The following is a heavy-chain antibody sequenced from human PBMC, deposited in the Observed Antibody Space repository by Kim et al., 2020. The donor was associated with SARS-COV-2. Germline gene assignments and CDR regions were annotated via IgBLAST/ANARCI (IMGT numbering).Heavy chain of an antibody. CDR3: AKDIVVVPAASNWFDP. Sequence: GGSLRLSCAASGFTFSSYAMSWVRQAPGKGLEWVSAISGSGGSTYYADSVKGRFTISRDNSKNTLYLQMNSLRAEDTAVYYCAKDIVVVPAASNWFDPWGQGNLVTVS. CDR2: ISGSGGST. D-gene: IGHD2-2*01. V-gene: IGHV3-23*01. CDR1: GFTFSSYA. J-gene: IGHJ5*02.